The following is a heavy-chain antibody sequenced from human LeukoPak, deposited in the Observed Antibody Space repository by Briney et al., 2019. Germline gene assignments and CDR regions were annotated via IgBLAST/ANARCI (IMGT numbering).Heavy chain of an antibody. CDR2: IRSKAYGGTT. CDR3: TRASYSYGFYGMDV. V-gene: IGHV3-49*04. D-gene: IGHD5-18*01. CDR1: GFTFGDYA. Sequence: SLRLSCTASGFTFGDYAMSWVRQAPGKGLEWVGFIRSKAYGGTTEYAASVKGRFTISRDDSKSIAYLQMNSLKTEDTAVYYCTRASYSYGFYGMDVWGQGTTVTVSS. J-gene: IGHJ6*02.